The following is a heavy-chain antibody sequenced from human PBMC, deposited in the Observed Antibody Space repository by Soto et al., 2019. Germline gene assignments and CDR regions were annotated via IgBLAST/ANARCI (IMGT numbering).Heavy chain of an antibody. CDR1: GGSISTGGYY. CDR3: ATVRWELHDAFDI. D-gene: IGHD4-17*01. V-gene: IGHV4-31*03. Sequence: QVQLHESGPGLVKPSQTLSLTCTVSGGSISTGGYYWSWIRQHPGRGLEWIGYIYHSGMTFSNPSLQSRVAISIDTSENQFSLKLSSVTAADTAVYYCATVRWELHDAFDIWGHGTMVSVSS. J-gene: IGHJ3*02. CDR2: IYHSGMT.